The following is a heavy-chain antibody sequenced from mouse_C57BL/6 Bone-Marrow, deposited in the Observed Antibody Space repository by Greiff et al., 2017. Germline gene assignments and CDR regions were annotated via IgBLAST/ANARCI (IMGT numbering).Heavy chain of an antibody. CDR2: IHPNSGST. V-gene: IGHV1-64*01. J-gene: IGHJ2*01. D-gene: IGHD1-1*01. CDR1: GYTFTSYW. CDR3: ARAPTVVLKPYFDY. Sequence: QVQLQQPGAELVKPGASVKLSCKASGYTFTSYWMHWVKQRPGQGLEWIGMIHPNSGSTNYNEKFKSKATLTVDKSSSTADMQLSSLTSEDAAVYYGARAPTVVLKPYFDYWGQGTTLTVSS.